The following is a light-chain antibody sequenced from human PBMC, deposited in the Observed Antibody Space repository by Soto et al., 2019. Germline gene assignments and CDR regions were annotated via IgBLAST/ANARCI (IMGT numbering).Light chain of an antibody. J-gene: IGLJ2*01. CDR2: DVS. CDR1: SSDVGGYNY. V-gene: IGLV2-14*03. CDR3: SSYTSSSTLNVV. Sequence: QSALTQPASVSGSPGQSITISCTGTSSDVGGYNYVSWYQHHPGRAPKFIIYDVSNRPSGVSNRFSGSKSGNTASLTISGLQAEDEATYYCSSYTSSSTLNVVFGGGTKVTVL.